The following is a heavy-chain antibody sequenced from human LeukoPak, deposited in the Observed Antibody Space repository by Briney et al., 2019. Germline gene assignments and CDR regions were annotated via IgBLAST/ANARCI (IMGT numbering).Heavy chain of an antibody. V-gene: IGHV5-51*01. CDR1: GYSFTSYW. CDR3: ARHAATSSWNWFDS. CDR2: IHPSDSTT. J-gene: IGHJ5*01. D-gene: IGHD6-13*01. Sequence: GESLKISCKGSGYSFTSYWIGWVRQMPGKGLAWMGIIHPSDSTTAYSPSFQGQVAISVDKSISTAYLQWSSLRASDTAIYYCARHAATSSWNWFDSWGQGTLVTVSS.